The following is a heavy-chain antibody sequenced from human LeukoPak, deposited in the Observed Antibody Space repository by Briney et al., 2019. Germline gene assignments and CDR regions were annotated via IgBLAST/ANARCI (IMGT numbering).Heavy chain of an antibody. CDR1: GFTFSSYG. CDR2: ISYDGSNK. Sequence: GGSLRLSCAASGFTFSSYGMHWVRQAPGKGLEWVAVISYDGSNKYYADSVKGRFTISRDNSKNTLYLQMNSLRAEDTAVYYCAKADCGGDCSYYYYYGMDVWGQGTTVTVSS. CDR3: AKADCGGDCSYYYYYGMDV. V-gene: IGHV3-30*18. D-gene: IGHD2-21*02. J-gene: IGHJ6*02.